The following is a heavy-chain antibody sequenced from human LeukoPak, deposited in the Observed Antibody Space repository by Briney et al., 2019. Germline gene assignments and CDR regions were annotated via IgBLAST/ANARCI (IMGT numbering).Heavy chain of an antibody. CDR3: ARVLLWFGENYYYGMDV. CDR1: GGSISSYY. J-gene: IGHJ6*02. V-gene: IGHV4-59*12. CDR2: IYYTGNT. Sequence: SETLSLTCTVSGGSISSYYWSWIRQPPGEGLEWIGYIYYTGNTHYNFSLKSRVTISVATSKNQFSLKLSSVTAADTAVYYCARVLLWFGENYYYGMDVWGQGTTVTVSS. D-gene: IGHD3-10*01.